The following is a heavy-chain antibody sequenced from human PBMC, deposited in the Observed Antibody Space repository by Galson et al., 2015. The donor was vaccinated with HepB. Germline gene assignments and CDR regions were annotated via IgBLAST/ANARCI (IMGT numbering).Heavy chain of an antibody. CDR1: GFTFSSYS. J-gene: IGHJ5*02. V-gene: IGHV3-21*01. Sequence: SLRLSCAASGFTFSSYSMNWVRQAPGKGLEWVSSISSSSSYIYYADSVKGRFTISRDNAKDSLYLQMNRLRAEDTAVYYCAREVETGGGNWFDPWGQGTLVTVSS. CDR3: AREVETGGGNWFDP. CDR2: ISSSSSYI. D-gene: IGHD3-16*01.